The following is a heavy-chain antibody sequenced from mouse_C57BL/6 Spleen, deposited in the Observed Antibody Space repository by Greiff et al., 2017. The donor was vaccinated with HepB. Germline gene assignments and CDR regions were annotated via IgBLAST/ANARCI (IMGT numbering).Heavy chain of an antibody. CDR1: GFTFSSYG. Sequence: EVKVVESGGDLVKPGGSLKLSCAASGFTFSSYGMSWVRQTPDKRLEWVATISSGGSYTYYPDSVKGRFTISRDNAKNTLYLQRSSLKSEDTAMYYCARRDDYPSFAYWGQGTLVTVSA. J-gene: IGHJ3*01. CDR2: ISSGGSYT. V-gene: IGHV5-6*02. CDR3: ARRDDYPSFAY. D-gene: IGHD2-4*01.